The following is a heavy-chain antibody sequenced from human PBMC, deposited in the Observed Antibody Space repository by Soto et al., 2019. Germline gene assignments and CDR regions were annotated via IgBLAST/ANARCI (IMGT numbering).Heavy chain of an antibody. CDR3: ARHTGSGVDY. CDR2: ISSSSTTI. V-gene: IGHV3-48*02. D-gene: IGHD1-26*01. J-gene: IGHJ4*02. Sequence: EVQLVESGGGLVQPGGSLRLSCAASGFTFSNYNMNWVRQAPGKGLEWVSYISSSSTTIYYADSVKGRFTISRDNAKNSLFLHMNTLRDEDTAVYFCARHTGSGVDYWGQGTLVTVSS. CDR1: GFTFSNYN.